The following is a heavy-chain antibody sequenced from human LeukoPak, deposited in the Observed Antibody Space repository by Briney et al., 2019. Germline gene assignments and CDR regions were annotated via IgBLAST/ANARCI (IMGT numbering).Heavy chain of an antibody. CDR3: ARGGGGDYYYYGMDV. D-gene: IGHD2-15*01. Sequence: XIXWVRQAPGXGXEXMGGIIPIFGTANYAQKFQGRVTITADESTSTAYMELSSLRSEDTAVYYCARGGGGDYYYYGMDVWGQGTTVTVSS. CDR2: IIPIFGTA. J-gene: IGHJ6*02. CDR1: X. V-gene: IGHV1-69*01.